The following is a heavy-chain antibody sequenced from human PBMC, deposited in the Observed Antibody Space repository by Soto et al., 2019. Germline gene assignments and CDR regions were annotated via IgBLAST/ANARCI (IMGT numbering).Heavy chain of an antibody. V-gene: IGHV3-21*01. CDR3: ARGKGCSGGSCYFDY. CDR2: ISSSSSCI. J-gene: IGHJ4*02. CDR1: GFTFSSYS. D-gene: IGHD2-15*01. Sequence: GGSLRLSCAASGFTFSSYSMNWVRQAPGKGLEWVSSISSSSSCIYYADSVKGRFTISRDNAKNSLYLQMNSLRAEDTAVYYCARGKGCSGGSCYFDYWGQGTLVTVSS.